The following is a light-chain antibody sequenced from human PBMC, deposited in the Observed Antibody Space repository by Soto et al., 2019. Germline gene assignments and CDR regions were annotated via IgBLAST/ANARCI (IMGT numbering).Light chain of an antibody. CDR3: QQYGSSATWT. CDR1: KRVSSSY. J-gene: IGKJ1*01. V-gene: IGKV3-20*01. CDR2: GAS. Sequence: DMVLSPQPPTLALASGARATLSCRAIKRVSSSYSAWYQQKPGQAPRRLVYGASSRATGIPDRFSGSGSGTDFTLTISRLEPEDFAVYYCQQYGSSATWTFGQGTMVDIK.